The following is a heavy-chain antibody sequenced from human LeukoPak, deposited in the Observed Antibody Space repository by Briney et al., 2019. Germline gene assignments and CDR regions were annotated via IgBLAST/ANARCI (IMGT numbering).Heavy chain of an antibody. CDR3: AKGWVGFDY. CDR2: IWYDGSNK. V-gene: IGHV3-33*06. J-gene: IGHJ4*02. CDR1: GFTFSSYG. D-gene: IGHD2-15*01. Sequence: HPGRSLTLSCAASGFTFSSYGMHWVRQAPGKGLEWVAVIWYDGSNKYYADSVKGRFTISRNNSKNTLYLQMNSLSAEDTAVYYCAKGWVGFDYWGQGTLVTVSS.